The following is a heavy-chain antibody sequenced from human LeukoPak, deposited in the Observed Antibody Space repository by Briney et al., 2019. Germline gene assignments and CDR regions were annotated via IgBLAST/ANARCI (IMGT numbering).Heavy chain of an antibody. CDR2: ISPSGST. J-gene: IGHJ4*02. CDR1: GYSISSGYY. CDR3: ALSPLGAAGTWSGLFDY. Sequence: SETLSLTCAVSGYSISSGYYWGWIRQPPGKGLEWVGSISPSGSTFYNPSLKSRVTISVDTSKNQFSLKLRSVTAADTAVYYCALSPLGAAGTWSGLFDYWGQGTLVTVSS. D-gene: IGHD6-13*01. V-gene: IGHV4-38-2*01.